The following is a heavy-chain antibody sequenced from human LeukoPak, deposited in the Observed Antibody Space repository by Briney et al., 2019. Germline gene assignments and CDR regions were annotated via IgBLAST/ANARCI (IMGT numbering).Heavy chain of an antibody. D-gene: IGHD5-18*01. Sequence: GGSLRLSCAASGVTVSSNYMNWVRQAPGKGLEWVSVIFSDGRTYYADSVKGRFIISRDNSKNTLFLQMNSLRADDTAVYYCASEERQLWPFMDVWGKGSTVTVSS. CDR3: ASEERQLWPFMDV. V-gene: IGHV3-53*01. CDR1: GVTVSSNY. CDR2: IFSDGRT. J-gene: IGHJ6*03.